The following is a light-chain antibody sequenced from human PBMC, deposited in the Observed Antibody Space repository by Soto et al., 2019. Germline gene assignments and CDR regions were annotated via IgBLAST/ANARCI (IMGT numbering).Light chain of an antibody. CDR1: QSVSSNY. CDR2: AAS. CDR3: QQYGSSPLLT. V-gene: IGKV3-20*01. Sequence: IVLTQSPGTLSLSPGERATLSCRASQSVSSNYLAWYQQKAGQAPRLLIYAASSRATGIPDRFXXXXXXXXXXXXISRLEPEDFAVYYCQQYGSSPLLTFGGGTEVEIK. J-gene: IGKJ4*01.